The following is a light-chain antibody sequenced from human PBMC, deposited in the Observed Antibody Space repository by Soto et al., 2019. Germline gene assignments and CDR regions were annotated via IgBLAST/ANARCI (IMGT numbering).Light chain of an antibody. J-gene: IGLJ2*01. CDR3: SSYTSASTPLV. CDR1: GSXXGGYNY. V-gene: IGLV2-14*01. Sequence: QSALTQPASVSGSPGQWITISCTGTGSXXGGYNYVSWYQQHPGKAPKVMIYDVSNRPSGVSNRFSGSKSGNTASLTISGLQAEDEADYYCSSYTSASTPLVFGGGTKLTVL. CDR2: DVS.